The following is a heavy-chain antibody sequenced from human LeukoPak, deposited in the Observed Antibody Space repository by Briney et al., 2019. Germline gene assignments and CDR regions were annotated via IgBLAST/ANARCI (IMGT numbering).Heavy chain of an antibody. J-gene: IGHJ4*02. CDR1: GFTFSSYS. V-gene: IGHV3-21*01. D-gene: IGHD1-26*01. CDR2: ISSSSSYI. CDR3: ARDLTDSGSYDEVDY. Sequence: GGSLRLSCAASGFTFSSYSMNWVRQAPGKGLEWVSSISSSSSYIYYADSVKGRFTISRDNAKNSLYLQMNSLRAEDTAVYCCARDLTDSGSYDEVDYWGQGTLVTVSS.